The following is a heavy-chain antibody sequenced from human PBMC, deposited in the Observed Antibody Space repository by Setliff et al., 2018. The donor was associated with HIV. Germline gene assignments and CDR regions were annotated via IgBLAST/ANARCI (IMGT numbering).Heavy chain of an antibody. CDR2: FYYGGTT. D-gene: IGHD2-21*01. Sequence: SETLSLTCTVSGTSINSYYWNWIRQAPGKGLEWIGYFYYGGTTDYNPSLKSRVTISVDMSKRQFSLQLTSVTAADTAVYYCARQIEGFDNWGRGTLVTVSS. V-gene: IGHV4-59*08. J-gene: IGHJ4*02. CDR3: ARQIEGFDN. CDR1: GTSINSYY.